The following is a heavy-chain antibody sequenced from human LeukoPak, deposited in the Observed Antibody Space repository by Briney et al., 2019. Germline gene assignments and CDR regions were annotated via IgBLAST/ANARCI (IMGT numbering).Heavy chain of an antibody. Sequence: SETLSLTCTVSGGSISSYYWSWIRQPPGKGLEWIGYIYYSGSTNYNPSLKSRVTISVDTSKNQFSLKLSSVTAADTAVYYCARVIRDPRGPTTYIIGAFDIWGQGTMVTVSS. D-gene: IGHD3-10*01. CDR2: IYYSGST. CDR1: GGSISSYY. V-gene: IGHV4-59*01. J-gene: IGHJ3*02. CDR3: ARVIRDPRGPTTYIIGAFDI.